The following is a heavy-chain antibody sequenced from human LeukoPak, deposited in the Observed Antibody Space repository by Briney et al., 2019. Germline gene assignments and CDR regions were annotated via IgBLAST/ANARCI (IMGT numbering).Heavy chain of an antibody. CDR2: IKQGGSEK. V-gene: IGHV3-7*01. CDR1: GFTFSSYW. CDR3: AREGTYDYVWGSYRYDAFDI. Sequence: GGSLRLSCAASGFTFSSYWMSWVRQAPGKGLEWVANIKQGGSEKYYVDSVKGRFTIPRDNAKNSLYLQMSSLRAEDTAVYYCAREGTYDYVWGSYRYDAFDIWGQGTMVTVSS. D-gene: IGHD3-16*02. J-gene: IGHJ3*02.